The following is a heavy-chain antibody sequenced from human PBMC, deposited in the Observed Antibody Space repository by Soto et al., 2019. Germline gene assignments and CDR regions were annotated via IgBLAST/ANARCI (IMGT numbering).Heavy chain of an antibody. D-gene: IGHD2-8*02. CDR3: ARDKITGLFDY. Sequence: SETLSLTCTVSGDSIRNRNYYWGWIRQPPGKGLEWIVSRYDDGSTNYNPSLKSRVTISVDTSKNQFSLKLTSVTAADTAVYYCARDKITGLFDYWGQGTLVTVSS. J-gene: IGHJ4*02. CDR2: RYDDGST. V-gene: IGHV4-39*07. CDR1: GDSIRNRNYY.